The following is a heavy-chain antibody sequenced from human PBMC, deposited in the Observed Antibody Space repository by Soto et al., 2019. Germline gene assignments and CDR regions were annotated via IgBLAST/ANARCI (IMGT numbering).Heavy chain of an antibody. CDR2: IGYSGAT. CDR1: GGSITSGGSF. CDR3: ARGGASSKWFAP. J-gene: IGHJ5*02. V-gene: IGHV4-31*03. D-gene: IGHD2-15*01. Sequence: SETLSLTCTVSGGSITSGGSFWSWIRQHPGKGPEWIAFIGYSGATSYNPSLASRVTISADTYMSQFSLNLRSVTAADTVVYYCARGGASSKWFAPWGQGTLVTVS.